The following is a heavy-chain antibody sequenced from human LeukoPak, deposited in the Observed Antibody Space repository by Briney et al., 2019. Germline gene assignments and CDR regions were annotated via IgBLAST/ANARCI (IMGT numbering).Heavy chain of an antibody. Sequence: ASVKVSCKASVYTFTSYGISWVRQAPGQGLEWMGWISAYNGNTNYAQKLQGRVTMTTDTSTSTAYMELRSLRSDDTAVYYCARVSLYTIFGVVIIKWFDPWGQGTLVTVSS. CDR2: ISAYNGNT. V-gene: IGHV1-18*01. J-gene: IGHJ5*02. CDR3: ARVSLYTIFGVVIIKWFDP. CDR1: VYTFTSYG. D-gene: IGHD3-3*01.